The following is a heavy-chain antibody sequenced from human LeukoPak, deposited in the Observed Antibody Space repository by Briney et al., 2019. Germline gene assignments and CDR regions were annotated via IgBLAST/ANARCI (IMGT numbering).Heavy chain of an antibody. CDR1: GFTFSTYD. CDR2: IWYGDSNK. CDR3: ARDMWYSSSPYYYYGMDV. V-gene: IGHV3-33*01. J-gene: IGHJ6*04. D-gene: IGHD6-13*01. Sequence: PAVSLRLSCAASGFTFSTYDMHWLRQAQGKGLMGLANIWYGDSNKYYEDYVKVRFTIYRDNSKNTLYLQMNSLRAEDTAVYYCARDMWYSSSPYYYYGMDVWGKGTTVTVSS.